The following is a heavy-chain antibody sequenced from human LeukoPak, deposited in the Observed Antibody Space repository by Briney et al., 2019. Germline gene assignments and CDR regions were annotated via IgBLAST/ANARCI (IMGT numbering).Heavy chain of an antibody. Sequence: GGSLRLSCAASGFTFSSYNMNWVRQAPGKGLEWVSYISSSSNTIYYADSVKGRFTISRDNPKNSLYLQMNSLRAEDTAVYYCARVSVGRYYFDNWGQGTPVTVS. CDR1: GFTFSSYN. D-gene: IGHD3-3*02. CDR3: ARVSVGRYYFDN. J-gene: IGHJ4*02. V-gene: IGHV3-48*01. CDR2: ISSSSNTI.